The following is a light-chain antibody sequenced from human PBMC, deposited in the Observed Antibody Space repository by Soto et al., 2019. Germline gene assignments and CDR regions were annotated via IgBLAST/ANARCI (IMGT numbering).Light chain of an antibody. Sequence: DIQITQSPSSLSASVGNRVTITCQASQDISNYLNWYQQKPGKDPQLLIYDASNLETGVPSRFSGSGSGTDFTFTISSLQPEDIATYYCQQYDNLRRFGGGTKVDIK. CDR3: QQYDNLRR. CDR2: DAS. J-gene: IGKJ4*01. V-gene: IGKV1-33*01. CDR1: QDISNY.